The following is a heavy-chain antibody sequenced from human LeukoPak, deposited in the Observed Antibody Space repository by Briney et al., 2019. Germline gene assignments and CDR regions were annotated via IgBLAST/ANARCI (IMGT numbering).Heavy chain of an antibody. D-gene: IGHD3-22*01. V-gene: IGHV1-2*04. J-gene: IGHJ5*02. CDR3: ARELLRWPRNNWFDP. CDR2: INPNSGGT. Sequence: GASVKVSCKASGYTFTGYYMHWVRQAPGQGLEWMGWINPNSGGTNYAQKFQGWVTMTRDTSISTAYMELSRLRSDDTAVYYCARELLRWPRNNWFDPWGQGTLVTVSS. CDR1: GYTFTGYY.